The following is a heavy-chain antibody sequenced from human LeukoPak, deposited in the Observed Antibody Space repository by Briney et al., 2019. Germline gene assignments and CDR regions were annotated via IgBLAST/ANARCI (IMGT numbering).Heavy chain of an antibody. CDR1: GFTFSSYG. J-gene: IGHJ3*02. CDR2: IWYDGSNK. CDR3: AREDYALDM. Sequence: PGGSLRLSCAASGFTFSSYGMHWVRQAPGKGLEWVAVIWYDGSNKYYADSVKGRFTISRDNSKNTLYLQMNSLGAEDTAVYYCAREDYALDMWGQGTMVTVSS. V-gene: IGHV3-33*01.